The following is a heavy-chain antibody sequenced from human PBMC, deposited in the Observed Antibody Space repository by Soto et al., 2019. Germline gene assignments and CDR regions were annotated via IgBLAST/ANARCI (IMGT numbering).Heavy chain of an antibody. CDR3: ARAVAVAADFDY. Sequence: GASVKVSCKASGYTFTSYAMHWVRQAPGQRLEWMGWINAGNGNTKYSQKFQGRVTITRDTSASTAHMELSSLRSEDTAVYYCARAVAVAADFDYWGQGTLVTVSS. V-gene: IGHV1-3*01. D-gene: IGHD6-19*01. CDR2: INAGNGNT. CDR1: GYTFTSYA. J-gene: IGHJ4*02.